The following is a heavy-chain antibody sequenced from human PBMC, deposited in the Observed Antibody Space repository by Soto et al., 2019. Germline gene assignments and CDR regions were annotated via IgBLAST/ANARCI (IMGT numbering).Heavy chain of an antibody. CDR1: GGSISNSNYY. CDR3: ARLDGSLYDTLTGSYKTFWYFDL. D-gene: IGHD3-9*01. J-gene: IGHJ2*01. V-gene: IGHV4-39*01. CDR2: LYYTGST. Sequence: SETLSLTCTGSGGSISNSNYYWGWIRQPPGKGLEWIGSLYYTGSTYYNPSLESRVTISVHTSNNQFSLELSPVSAADTAVHYCARLDGSLYDTLTGSYKTFWYFDLWGRGTLVTVSS.